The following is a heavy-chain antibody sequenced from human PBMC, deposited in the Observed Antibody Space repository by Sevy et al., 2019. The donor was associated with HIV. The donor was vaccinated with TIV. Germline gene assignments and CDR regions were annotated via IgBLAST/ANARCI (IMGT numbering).Heavy chain of an antibody. J-gene: IGHJ4*02. CDR2: IKSKSDGGAT. V-gene: IGHV3-15*01. CDR3: TTDLSSGSVKVY. D-gene: IGHD6-19*01. CDR1: GFSFTKAW. Sequence: GGSLRLSCAASGFSFTKAWMSWVRQAPGKGLEWVGRIKSKSDGGATDYTAPVKGRFTISRDDSEGTVFLQMTSLKVEDTAVYYCTTDLSSGSVKVYWGQGTLVTVSS.